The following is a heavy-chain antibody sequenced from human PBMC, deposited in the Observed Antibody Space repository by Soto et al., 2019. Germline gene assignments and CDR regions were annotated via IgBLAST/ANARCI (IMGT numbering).Heavy chain of an antibody. CDR2: IWYDGSNK. V-gene: IGHV3-33*01. CDR1: GFTFSSYG. Sequence: PGGSLRLSCAASGFTFSSYGMHWVRQAPGKGLEWVAVIWYDGSNKYYADSVKGRFTISRDNSKNALYLQMNSLRAEDTAVYYCARDIPSSGCHYYYYYGIDVWGQGTTVTVYS. J-gene: IGHJ6*02. D-gene: IGHD6-19*01. CDR3: ARDIPSSGCHYYYYYGIDV.